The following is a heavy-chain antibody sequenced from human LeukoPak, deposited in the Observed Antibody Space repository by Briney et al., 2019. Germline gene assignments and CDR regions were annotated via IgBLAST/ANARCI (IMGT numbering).Heavy chain of an antibody. Sequence: PGGSLRLSCAASGFTFTTYWMSWVRQAPGKGLEWVANIDNAGSDKHYVDSVEGRFTISRDNAKNSLYLQMNSLRAEDTAVYYCAREGWLQPDYWGQGILVTVSS. CDR2: IDNAGSDK. V-gene: IGHV3-7*01. D-gene: IGHD5-24*01. J-gene: IGHJ4*02. CDR1: GFTFTTYW. CDR3: AREGWLQPDY.